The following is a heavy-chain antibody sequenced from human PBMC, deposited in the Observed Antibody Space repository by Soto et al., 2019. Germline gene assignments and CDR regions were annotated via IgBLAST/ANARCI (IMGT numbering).Heavy chain of an antibody. D-gene: IGHD6-19*01. V-gene: IGHV3-30-3*01. CDR3: ARDYINSGWVDY. CDR1: GFTFSNCA. CDR2: ISNDGTKK. Sequence: PGGSLRLSCAASGFTFSNCAIHWVRQAPGKGLEWVAVISNDGTKKYYGGSVKGRFTISRDNSKNTLFLQMNSLRAEDTAVYYCARDYINSGWVDYWGQGILVTVSS. J-gene: IGHJ4*02.